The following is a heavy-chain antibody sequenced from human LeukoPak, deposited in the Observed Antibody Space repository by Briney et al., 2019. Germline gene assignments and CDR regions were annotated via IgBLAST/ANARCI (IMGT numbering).Heavy chain of an antibody. CDR2: FDSEDGET. D-gene: IGHD3-22*01. J-gene: IGHJ3*01. CDR3: AGSHSCEGSGFPL. V-gene: IGHV1-24*01. CDR1: GYTLTELY. Sequence: ASVKLSRKVSGYTLTELYMHWVRQAPAKALEWMGGFDSEDGETIYAQKLQGRVTMPEDTSRDTVYMELSSLRAEVSAVYFCAGSHSCEGSGFPLWGQGAMVSISS.